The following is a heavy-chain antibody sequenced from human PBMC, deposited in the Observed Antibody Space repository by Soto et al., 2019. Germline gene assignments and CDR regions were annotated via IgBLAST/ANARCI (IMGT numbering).Heavy chain of an antibody. CDR3: AKDDYGSGQ. Sequence: QVQLVESGGGVVQPGRSLRLSCAASGFTFSSYGMHWVRQAPGKGLVWVAVISYDGSNKYYADSVKGRFTISRDNSKNTLYLQMNSLRAEDTAVYYCAKDDYGSGQWGQGTLVTVSS. CDR1: GFTFSSYG. V-gene: IGHV3-30*18. J-gene: IGHJ4*02. D-gene: IGHD3-10*01. CDR2: ISYDGSNK.